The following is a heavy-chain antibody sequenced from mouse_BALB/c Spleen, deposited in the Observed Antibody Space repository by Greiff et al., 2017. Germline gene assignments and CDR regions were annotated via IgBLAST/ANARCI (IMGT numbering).Heavy chain of an antibody. CDR3: ARLGWDEGFFDY. J-gene: IGHJ2*01. CDR1: GDSITSGY. Sequence: EVKLQESGPSLVKPSQTLSLTCSVTGDSITSGYWNWIRKFPGNKLEYMGYISYSGSTYYNPSLKSRISITRDTSKNQYYLQLNSVTTEDTATCYCARLGWDEGFFDYWGQGTTLTVSS. V-gene: IGHV3-8*02. CDR2: ISYSGST. D-gene: IGHD4-1*01.